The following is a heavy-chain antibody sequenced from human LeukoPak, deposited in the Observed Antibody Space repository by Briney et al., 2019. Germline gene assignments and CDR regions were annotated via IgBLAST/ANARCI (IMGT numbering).Heavy chain of an antibody. Sequence: SETPSLTCAVYGGSFSGYYWSWIRQPPGKGLEWIGEINHSGSTNYNPSLKSRVTISVDTSKNQFSLKLSSVTAADTAVYYCARGASVLRYFDWLLYWGQGTLVTVSS. J-gene: IGHJ4*02. CDR3: ARGASVLRYFDWLLY. CDR1: GGSFSGYY. CDR2: INHSGST. D-gene: IGHD3-9*01. V-gene: IGHV4-34*01.